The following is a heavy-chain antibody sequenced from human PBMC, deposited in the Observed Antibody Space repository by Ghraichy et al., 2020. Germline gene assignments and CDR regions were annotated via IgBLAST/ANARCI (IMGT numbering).Heavy chain of an antibody. Sequence: SQTLSLTCAISGDSVSSNSAAWIWIRQSPSRGLECLGRTYYRSKWFYEYADSVRSRITVNADTSNNQFSLRLNSVTPDDTAVYYCARGAIAYSGLDVWGQGTTVTVSS. J-gene: IGHJ6*02. D-gene: IGHD2/OR15-2a*01. CDR1: GDSVSSNSAA. V-gene: IGHV6-1*01. CDR3: ARGAIAYSGLDV. CDR2: TYYRSKWFY.